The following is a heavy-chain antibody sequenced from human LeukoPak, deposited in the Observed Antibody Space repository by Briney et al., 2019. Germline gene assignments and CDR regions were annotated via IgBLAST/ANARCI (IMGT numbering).Heavy chain of an antibody. V-gene: IGHV4-59*01. CDR1: GGSISSYY. J-gene: IGHJ6*03. CDR2: IYYSGST. D-gene: IGHD3-10*01. CDR3: ARTEYGSRSYYNDHYYYMDV. Sequence: SETLSLTCTVSGGSISSYYWSWIRQPPGKGLEWIGYIYYSGSTNYNPSLKSRVTISVDTSKNQFSLKLSSVTAADTAVYYCARTEYGSRSYYNDHYYYMDVWGKGTTVTISS.